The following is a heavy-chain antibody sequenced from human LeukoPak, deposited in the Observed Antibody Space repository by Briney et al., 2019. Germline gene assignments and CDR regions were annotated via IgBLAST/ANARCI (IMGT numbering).Heavy chain of an antibody. CDR1: GFTFSSYG. V-gene: IGHV3-30*18. J-gene: IGHJ4*02. CDR3: AKVGGVYSSGWYYPPDY. Sequence: GRSLRLSCAASGFTFSSYGMHWVRQAPGKGLEWVAVISYDGSNKYYADSVKGRFTISRDNSKNTLYLQMNSLRAEDAAVYYCAKVGGVYSSGWYYPPDYWGQGTLVTVSS. CDR2: ISYDGSNK. D-gene: IGHD6-19*01.